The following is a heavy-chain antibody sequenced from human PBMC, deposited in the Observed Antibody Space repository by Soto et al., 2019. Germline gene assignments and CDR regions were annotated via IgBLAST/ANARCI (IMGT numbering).Heavy chain of an antibody. J-gene: IGHJ4*02. Sequence: QVQLVQSGAEVKKPESSVKVSCKAPGGTFSTYAISWVRQAPGQGLEWMGGIIPMFGTANYAQRFQDRVTISADESTNTVYMELSRLRSEGTAVYFCASGIQLWLRRINHGYAVWGQGTLVTVSS. V-gene: IGHV1-69*12. D-gene: IGHD5-18*01. CDR1: GGTFSTYA. CDR3: ASGIQLWLRRINHGYAV. CDR2: IIPMFGTA.